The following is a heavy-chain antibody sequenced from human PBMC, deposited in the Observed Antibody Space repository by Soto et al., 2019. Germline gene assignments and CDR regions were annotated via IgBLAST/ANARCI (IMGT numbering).Heavy chain of an antibody. V-gene: IGHV4-31*03. CDR2: IYYNGST. CDR3: ARYRTSGSWSKFDY. J-gene: IGHJ4*02. Sequence: QVLLQESGPGLMKPSQTLYLTCTVSGLSISSASYYWSWIRQHPGKGLEWVGNIYYNGSTYYSPSLKSRVTVWLDTSKNQFSLRLTSVTAADTAVYYGARYRTSGSWSKFDYWGRGTLVSVSS. CDR1: GLSISSASYY. D-gene: IGHD6-25*01.